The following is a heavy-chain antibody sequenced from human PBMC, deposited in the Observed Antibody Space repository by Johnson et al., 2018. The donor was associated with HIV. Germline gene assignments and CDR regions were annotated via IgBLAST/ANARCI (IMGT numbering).Heavy chain of an antibody. CDR3: ARDRAPVYSSSSTPFDAFDI. Sequence: QVQLVESGGGLVQPGGSLRLSCAASGFTLSSYAMHWVRQAPGKGLEWVAVISYDGNNKYYADSVKGRFTISRANSKNTLYLQINSLTTEDTAVYYCARDRAPVYSSSSTPFDAFDIWGQGTMVTVSS. V-gene: IGHV3-30-3*01. CDR1: GFTLSSYA. D-gene: IGHD6-6*01. CDR2: ISYDGNNK. J-gene: IGHJ3*02.